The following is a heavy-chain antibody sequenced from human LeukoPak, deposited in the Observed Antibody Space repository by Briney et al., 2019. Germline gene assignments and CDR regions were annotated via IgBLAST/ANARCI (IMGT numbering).Heavy chain of an antibody. V-gene: IGHV3-73*01. J-gene: IGHJ3*02. Sequence: PGVSLRLSCAASGFTFSGAAMHWVRQASGKGLEWVGRIRSKVNSYATAYAASVNGRFTISRDDSKNTLYLQTNSLRAEDTAVYYCAKDLYGLDENDAFDIWGQGTMVTVSS. CDR1: GFTFSGAA. CDR3: AKDLYGLDENDAFDI. D-gene: IGHD4-17*01. CDR2: IRSKVNSYAT.